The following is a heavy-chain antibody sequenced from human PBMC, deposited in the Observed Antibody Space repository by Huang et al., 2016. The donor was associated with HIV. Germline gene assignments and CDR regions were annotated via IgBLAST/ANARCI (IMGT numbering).Heavy chain of an antibody. Sequence: QVQLVQSGAEVKTPGSSVQVSCTASAGSFSNHVLCWVRRGLGQGLEWVGVLIPIYGTTNYAQMFQGRVTITADESTGTAYVELSSLRAEDTAVYFCARESNSVVVPHTIKFFDYWGQGTLVTVSS. CDR3: ARESNSVVVPHTIKFFDY. CDR2: LIPIYGTT. J-gene: IGHJ4*02. D-gene: IGHD2-2*01. V-gene: IGHV1-69*01. CDR1: AGSFSNHV.